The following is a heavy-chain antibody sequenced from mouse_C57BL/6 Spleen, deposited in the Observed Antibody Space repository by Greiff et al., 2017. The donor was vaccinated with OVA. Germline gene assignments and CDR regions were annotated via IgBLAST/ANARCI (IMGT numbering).Heavy chain of an antibody. CDR3: ARRDHTGFAY. CDR1: GYAFSSSW. Sequence: QVQLQQSGPELVKPGASVKISCKASGYAFSSSWMNWVKQRPGKGLEWIGRIYPGDGDTNYNGKFKGKATLTADHSSSTAYMQVSSLTSEDSAVYFCARRDHTGFAYWGQGTLVTVSA. D-gene: IGHD1-1*01. CDR2: IYPGDGDT. J-gene: IGHJ3*01. V-gene: IGHV1-82*01.